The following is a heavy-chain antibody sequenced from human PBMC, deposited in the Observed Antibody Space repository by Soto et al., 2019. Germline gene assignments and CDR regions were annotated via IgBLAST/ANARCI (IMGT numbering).Heavy chain of an antibody. CDR3: AKNQERELPRVIDF. D-gene: IGHD1-7*01. V-gene: IGHV3-23*01. CDR1: GLTFSNYA. J-gene: IGHJ4*02. CDR2: MSGSSSTT. Sequence: GALRLSCATSGLTFSNYAMSWVRQAPGGGLEWVSSMSGSSSTTYYADSVRGRFTISRDRSKNTLYLQMSSLRAEDTALYYCAKNQERELPRVIDFWGQGTLVTVSS.